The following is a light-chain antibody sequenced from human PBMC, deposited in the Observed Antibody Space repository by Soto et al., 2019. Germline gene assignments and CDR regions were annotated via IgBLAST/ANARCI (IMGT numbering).Light chain of an antibody. V-gene: IGKV3-20*01. Sequence: EIVLTQSPGTLSLSPGERATLSCRASQSVSSSYLAWYQQKPGQAPRLLIYGASSRATGIPDRFSGSGYGTDFTLTSSRLEHEDFSVYYCQQYGSPITFGAGTKVDIK. J-gene: IGKJ3*01. CDR2: GAS. CDR3: QQYGSPIT. CDR1: QSVSSSY.